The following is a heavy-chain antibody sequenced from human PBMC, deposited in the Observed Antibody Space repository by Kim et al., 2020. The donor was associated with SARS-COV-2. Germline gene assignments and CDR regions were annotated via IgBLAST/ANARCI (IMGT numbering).Heavy chain of an antibody. J-gene: IGHJ4*02. D-gene: IGHD3-10*01. CDR3: TSVLMCFVEFSLDY. Sequence: SETLSLTCTVSGASISSGGYYWSWIRQHPGKGLEWIGYIYYSGSTYYNPSLKSPVTISVDTSKNQFSLKLSSVTAADTAVCYCTSVLMCFVEFSLDYCGQGTLVTVS. V-gene: IGHV4-31*01. CDR1: GASISSGGYY. CDR2: IYYSGST.